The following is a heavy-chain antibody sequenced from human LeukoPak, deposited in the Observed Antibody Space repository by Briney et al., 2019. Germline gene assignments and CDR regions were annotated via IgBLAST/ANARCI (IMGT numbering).Heavy chain of an antibody. CDR2: FIPILSIT. CDR3: ARDRDRCEAGTCYQSFDF. D-gene: IGHD2-2*01. V-gene: IGHV1-69*04. J-gene: IGHJ4*02. Sequence: AAVKVSCKAPGDSFSTYGINWVRRAPGQGHGSMGRFIPILSITNYAQKLQDRVTITAHKSTSTAYLELSSLPSGDTAVYYCARDRDRCEAGTCYQSFDFWSQGTLVTVSS. CDR1: GDSFSTYG.